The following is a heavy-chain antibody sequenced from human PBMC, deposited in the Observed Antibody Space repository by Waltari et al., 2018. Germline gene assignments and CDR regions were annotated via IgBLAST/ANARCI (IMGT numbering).Heavy chain of an antibody. Sequence: QVQLQESGPSLLKPSETLSLICTVSGGSISGFSWSWVRQPPGMGLDWIGYIYYTGITNSNPSLKSRGTKAVYTSKNQFSLRLSSVTAADTAFYYCARGGGGDWEWFDPWGQGTLVTVSS. D-gene: IGHD2-21*02. J-gene: IGHJ5*02. CDR1: GGSISGFS. CDR3: ARGGGGDWEWFDP. V-gene: IGHV4-59*01. CDR2: IYYTGIT.